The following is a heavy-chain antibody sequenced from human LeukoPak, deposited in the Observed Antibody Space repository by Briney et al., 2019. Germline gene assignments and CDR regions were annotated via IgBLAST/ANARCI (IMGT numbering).Heavy chain of an antibody. CDR3: ARLGRQQLVH. CDR1: GGSFSGYY. D-gene: IGHD6-13*01. CDR2: INHSGST. J-gene: IGHJ4*02. V-gene: IGHV4-34*01. Sequence: SETLSLTCAVYGGSFSGYYWSWIRQPPGKGLEWIGEINHSGSTNYNPSLKSRVTISVDTSKNQFSLKLSSVTAADTAVYYCARLGRQQLVHWGQGTLVTVSS.